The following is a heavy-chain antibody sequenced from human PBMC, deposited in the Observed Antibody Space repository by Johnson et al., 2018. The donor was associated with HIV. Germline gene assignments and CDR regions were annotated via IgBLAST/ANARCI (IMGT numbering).Heavy chain of an antibody. CDR1: GFTFSSYA. CDR2: ISYDGSNK. V-gene: IGHV3-30-3*01. Sequence: QVQLVESGGGVVQPGRSLRLSCAASGFTFSSYAMHWVRQAPGKGLEWVAVISYDGSNKYYADSVKGRFTISRDNSKNTLYLQMNSLRAEYTAVYYCAREGWALIWGQGTMVTVSS. CDR3: AREGWALI. J-gene: IGHJ3*02. D-gene: IGHD1-26*01.